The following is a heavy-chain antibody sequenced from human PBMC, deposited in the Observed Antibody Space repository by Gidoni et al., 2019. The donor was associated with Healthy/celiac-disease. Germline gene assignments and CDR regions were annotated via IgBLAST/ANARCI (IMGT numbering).Heavy chain of an antibody. D-gene: IGHD5-12*01. CDR1: GFTFSNAW. V-gene: IGHV3-15*01. CDR2: IKSKTDGGTT. CDR3: TTDRVEMATSYYYYYMDV. Sequence: EVQLVESGGGLVKPGGSLRLSCAASGFTFSNAWMSWVRQAPGKGLEWVGRIKSKTDGGTTDYAAPVKGRFTISRDDSKNTLYLQMNSLKTEDTAVYYCTTDRVEMATSYYYYYMDVWGKGTTVTVSS. J-gene: IGHJ6*03.